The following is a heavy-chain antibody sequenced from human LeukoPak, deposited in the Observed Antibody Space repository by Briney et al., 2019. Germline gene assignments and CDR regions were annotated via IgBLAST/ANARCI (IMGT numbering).Heavy chain of an antibody. J-gene: IGHJ6*03. CDR1: GGSISSSSYY. CDR2: SYYSGST. Sequence: SETLSLTCTVYGGSISSSSYYWGWVSQPPGNGLEWMGSSYYSGSTYYNPSLKSRVTISVDTSKTQFSLKLSSVTAADTAVYYCASVYGSGSYFLTNYYYYYMDVWGKGTTVTVSS. CDR3: ASVYGSGSYFLTNYYYYYMDV. V-gene: IGHV4-39*01. D-gene: IGHD3-10*01.